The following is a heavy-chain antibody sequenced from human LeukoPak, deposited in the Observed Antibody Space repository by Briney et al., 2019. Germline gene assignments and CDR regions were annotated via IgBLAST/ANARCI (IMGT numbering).Heavy chain of an antibody. CDR3: AREGERYCSGGSCSDAFDI. CDR2: IYSGGST. D-gene: IGHD2-15*01. J-gene: IGHJ3*02. Sequence: GGSLRLSCAASGFTVSSNYMSWVRQAPGKGLEWVSVIYSGGSTYYADCVKGRFTISRDNSKNTLYLQMNSLRAEDTAVYYCAREGERYCSGGSCSDAFDIWGQGTMVTVSS. V-gene: IGHV3-53*01. CDR1: GFTVSSNY.